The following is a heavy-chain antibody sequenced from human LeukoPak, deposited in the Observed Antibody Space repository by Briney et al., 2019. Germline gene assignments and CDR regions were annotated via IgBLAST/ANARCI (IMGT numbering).Heavy chain of an antibody. J-gene: IGHJ6*02. V-gene: IGHV3-21*01. Sequence: GGSLRLSCAASGFTFSTYWMHWVRQAPGKGLEWVSSISSSSSYIYYADSVKGRFTISRDNAKNSLYLQMNSLRAEDTAVYYCARAVVVPAASYYYYYGMDVWGQGTTVTVSS. CDR2: ISSSSSYI. CDR1: GFTFSTYW. D-gene: IGHD2-2*01. CDR3: ARAVVVPAASYYYYYGMDV.